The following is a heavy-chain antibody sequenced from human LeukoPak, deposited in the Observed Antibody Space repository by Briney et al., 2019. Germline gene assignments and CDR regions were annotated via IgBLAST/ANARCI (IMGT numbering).Heavy chain of an antibody. CDR2: INQDASRK. CDR3: VREGPNLFEY. D-gene: IGHD5-24*01. Sequence: GGSLSLSCTASGFRLGSYWMSWVRQAPGKGLEWVANINQDASRKYYAGSVTGRFSVSRDNAQNSLHLQMDSLRAEDTAVYYCVREGPNLFEYWGQGTLVTVSS. J-gene: IGHJ4*02. V-gene: IGHV3-7*03. CDR1: GFRLGSYW.